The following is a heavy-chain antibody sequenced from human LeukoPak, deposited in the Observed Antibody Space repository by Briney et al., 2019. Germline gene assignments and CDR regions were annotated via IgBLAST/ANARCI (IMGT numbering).Heavy chain of an antibody. CDR1: GFTFSSYW. Sequence: GGSLRLSCAASGFTFSSYWMHWVRQAPGKGLVWVSRINSDGSSTSYADSVKGRFTISRDNAKNTLYLQMNSLRAKDTAVYYCARVAFQTYYYDSSGYYYDYWGQGTLVTVSS. CDR3: ARVAFQTYYYDSSGYYYDY. D-gene: IGHD3-22*01. CDR2: INSDGSST. V-gene: IGHV3-74*01. J-gene: IGHJ4*02.